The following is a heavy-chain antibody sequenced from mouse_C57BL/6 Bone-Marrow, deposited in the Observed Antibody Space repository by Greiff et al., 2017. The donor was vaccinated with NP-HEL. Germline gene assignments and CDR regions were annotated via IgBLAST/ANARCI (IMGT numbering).Heavy chain of an antibody. CDR2: ISYSGST. CDR3: ARSLYYYGSSYGWYFDV. D-gene: IGHD1-1*01. V-gene: IGHV3-1*01. J-gene: IGHJ1*03. Sequence: EVHLVESGPGMVKPSQSLSLTCTVTGYSITSGYDWHWIRHFPGNKLEWMGYISYSGSTNYNPSLKSRISITHDTSKNHFFLKLNSVTTEDTATYYCARSLYYYGSSYGWYFDVWGTGTTVTVSS. CDR1: GYSITSGYD.